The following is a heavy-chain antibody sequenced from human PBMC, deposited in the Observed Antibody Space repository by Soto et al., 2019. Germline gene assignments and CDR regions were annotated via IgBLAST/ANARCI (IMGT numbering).Heavy chain of an antibody. CDR1: GFTFSSFG. Sequence: GGSLILSCTASGFTFSSFGMPWVRQAPGKGLEWVSTVNGGGDSTHYADSVKGRFSIFRDNSKNTVYLQMNSLRAEDSAIYYCWKDVGYGFILYDVWGQGTLVNVPA. CDR3: WKDVGYGFILYDV. CDR2: VNGGGDST. J-gene: IGHJ4*02. V-gene: IGHV3-23*01. D-gene: IGHD3-16*01.